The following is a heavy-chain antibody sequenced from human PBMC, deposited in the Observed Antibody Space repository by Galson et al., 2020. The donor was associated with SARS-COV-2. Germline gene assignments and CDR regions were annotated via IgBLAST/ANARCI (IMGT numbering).Heavy chain of an antibody. V-gene: IGHV4-39*07. CDR3: AREPFIWFGELSYFDY. Sequence: SETLSLTCNVSGGSISSSSYYWGWIRQPPGKGLEWIGSIYTSGSTNYNPSLKSRVTMSVDTSKNQFSLKLSSVTAADTAVYYCAREPFIWFGELSYFDYWGQGTLVTVSS. CDR1: GGSISSSSYY. CDR2: IYTSGST. D-gene: IGHD3-10*01. J-gene: IGHJ4*02.